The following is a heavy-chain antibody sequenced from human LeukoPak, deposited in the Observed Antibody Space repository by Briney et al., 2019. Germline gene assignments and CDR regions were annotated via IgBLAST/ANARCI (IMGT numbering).Heavy chain of an antibody. CDR1: GFTFSSYS. CDR3: ASLGVAANDAFDI. V-gene: IGHV3-21*01. D-gene: IGHD3-16*01. J-gene: IGHJ3*02. CDR2: ISSSSSNI. Sequence: PGGSLRLSCAASGFTFSSYSMNWVRQAPGKGLEWVSSISSSSSNIYYADSVKGRFTISRDNAKNSLYLQMNSLRAEDTAVYYCASLGVAANDAFDIWGQGTMVTVSS.